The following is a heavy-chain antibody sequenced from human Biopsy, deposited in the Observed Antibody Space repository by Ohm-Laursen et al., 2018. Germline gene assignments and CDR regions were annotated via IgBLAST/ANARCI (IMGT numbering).Heavy chain of an antibody. V-gene: IGHV4-59*01. D-gene: IGHD5-12*01. Sequence: SETLSLTWTVSGVSISTYYWSWIRQSPGRGLEWIAYIYYSGSTDYNPSLKSRVTISLDTSKNQFSLKLSSVTAADTAIYYCAREAIGVATAFDIWGQETMVTVSS. J-gene: IGHJ3*02. CDR3: AREAIGVATAFDI. CDR1: GVSISTYY. CDR2: IYYSGST.